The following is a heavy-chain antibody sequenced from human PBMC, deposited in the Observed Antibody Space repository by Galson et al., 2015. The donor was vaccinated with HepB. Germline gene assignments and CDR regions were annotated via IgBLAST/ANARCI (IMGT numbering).Heavy chain of an antibody. CDR2: INPNSGGT. CDR3: ARERRFTMVQLLQH. CDR1: GYTFTGYY. V-gene: IGHV1-2*06. J-gene: IGHJ1*01. D-gene: IGHD3-10*01. Sequence: SVKVSCKASGYTFTGYYMHWVRQAPGQGLEWMGRINPNSGGTNYAQKFQGRVTMTRDTSISTAYMELSRLRSDDTAVYYCARERRFTMVQLLQHWGQGTLVTVSS.